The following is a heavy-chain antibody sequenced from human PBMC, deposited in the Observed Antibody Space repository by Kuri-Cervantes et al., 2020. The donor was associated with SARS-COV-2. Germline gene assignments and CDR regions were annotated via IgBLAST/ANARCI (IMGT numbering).Heavy chain of an antibody. CDR2: INHSGST. CDR3: ARHSLPKWLRPAGSAFDI. J-gene: IGHJ3*02. V-gene: IGHV4-34*01. Sequence: GSLRLSCAVYGGSFSGYYWSWIRQPPGKGLEWIGEINHSGSTNYNPSLKSRVTISVDTSKNQFSLKLSSVTAADTAVYYCARHSLPKWLRPAGSAFDIWGQGTMVTVSS. D-gene: IGHD5-12*01. CDR1: GGSFSGYY.